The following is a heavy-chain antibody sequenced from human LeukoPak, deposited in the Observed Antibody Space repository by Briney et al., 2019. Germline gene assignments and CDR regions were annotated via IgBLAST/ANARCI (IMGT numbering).Heavy chain of an antibody. J-gene: IGHJ4*02. D-gene: IGHD3-10*01. V-gene: IGHV1-69*04. CDR1: GGTFSSYA. CDR3: ARQLGYGSGSFDY. Sequence: SVKVSCKACGGTFSSYAISWVRQGPGQGLEWMGRIIPILGIANYAQKFQGRVTITADKSTSTAYMELSSLRSEDTAVYYCARQLGYGSGSFDYWGQGTLVTVSS. CDR2: IIPILGIA.